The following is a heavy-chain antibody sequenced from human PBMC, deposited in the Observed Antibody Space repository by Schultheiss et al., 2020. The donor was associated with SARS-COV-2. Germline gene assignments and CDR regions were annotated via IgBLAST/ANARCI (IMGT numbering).Heavy chain of an antibody. J-gene: IGHJ4*02. CDR1: GFTFSSYG. CDR2: IWYDGSNK. D-gene: IGHD3-3*01. CDR3: ARDSDFWSGYYFDY. Sequence: SLKISCAASGFTFSSYGMHWVRQAPGKGLEWVAVIWYDGSNKYYADSVKGRFTISRDNSKNTLYLQMNSLRAEDTAVYYCARDSDFWSGYYFDYWGQGTLVTVSS. V-gene: IGHV3-33*01.